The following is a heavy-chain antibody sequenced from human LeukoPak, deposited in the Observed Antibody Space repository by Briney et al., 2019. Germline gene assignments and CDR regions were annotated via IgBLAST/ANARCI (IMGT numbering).Heavy chain of an antibody. CDR3: ARDLAYSRLDY. D-gene: IGHD5-18*01. CDR2: INPDGNKK. J-gene: IGHJ4*02. CDR1: GLTFSSSW. V-gene: IGHV3-7*01. Sequence: GGSLRLSCAVSGLTFSSSWMNWVRQAPGKGLEWVASINPDGNKKYSADSVKGRFSISRDNAENSLYLQMNSLRVEDTAFYYCARDLAYSRLDYWGQGMLVTVSS.